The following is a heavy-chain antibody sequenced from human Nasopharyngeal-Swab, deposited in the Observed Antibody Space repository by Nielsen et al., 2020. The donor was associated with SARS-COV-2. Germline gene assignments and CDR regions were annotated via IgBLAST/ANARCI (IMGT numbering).Heavy chain of an antibody. CDR1: GGSFSGYY. Sequence: SETLSLTCAVYGGSFSGYYWSWIRQPSGKGLEWIGVINHSGSTNYNPSLKSRVTISVDTSKNQSSLKLSSVTAADTAVYYCALSFTEIPTPDAFDIWGQGTMVTVSS. V-gene: IGHV4-34*01. D-gene: IGHD2-21*01. J-gene: IGHJ3*02. CDR3: ALSFTEIPTPDAFDI. CDR2: INHSGST.